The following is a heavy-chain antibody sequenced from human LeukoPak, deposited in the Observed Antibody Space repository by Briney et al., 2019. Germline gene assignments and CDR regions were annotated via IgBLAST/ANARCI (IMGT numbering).Heavy chain of an antibody. CDR3: ARDGDYSSSWWGDY. D-gene: IGHD6-13*01. CDR2: IIPIFGTA. Sequence: GASMKVSCKASGGTFSSYAISWVRQAPGQGLEWMGGIIPIFGTANYAQKFQGRVTITADESTSTAYMELSSLRSEDTAVYYCARDGDYSSSWWGDYWGQGTLVTVSS. V-gene: IGHV1-69*13. J-gene: IGHJ4*02. CDR1: GGTFSSYA.